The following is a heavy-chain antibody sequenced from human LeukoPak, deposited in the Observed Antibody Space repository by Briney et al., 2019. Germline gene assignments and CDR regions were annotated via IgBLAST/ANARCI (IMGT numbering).Heavy chain of an antibody. V-gene: IGHV4-4*07. D-gene: IGHD6-19*01. CDR1: GGSIRNYY. CDR3: AGTGSGWWYFDY. J-gene: IGHJ4*02. Sequence: SSETLSLTCTVSGGSIRNYYWSWIRQPAGKGLEWIGRIYTSGSTNYNPSLKSRVTMSVDTSKNQFSLKLSSVTAADTAVYYCAGTGSGWWYFDYWGQGTLVTVSS. CDR2: IYTSGST.